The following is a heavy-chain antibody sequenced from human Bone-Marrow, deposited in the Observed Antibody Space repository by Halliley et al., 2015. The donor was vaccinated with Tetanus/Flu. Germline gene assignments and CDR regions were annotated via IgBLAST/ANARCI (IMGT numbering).Heavy chain of an antibody. CDR2: LYYSGST. CDR3: ARHYRHWLFDY. CDR1: GVSLTSSGYY. Sequence: TLSLTCTVSGVSLTSSGYYWGWIRQPPGKGLGWIGSLYYSGSTYYNPSLKSRVSISVDTSKNHLSLNLNSVTAADTAVYYCARHYRHWLFDYWGQGTLVTVSS. V-gene: IGHV4-39*01. J-gene: IGHJ4*02. D-gene: IGHD3-16*02.